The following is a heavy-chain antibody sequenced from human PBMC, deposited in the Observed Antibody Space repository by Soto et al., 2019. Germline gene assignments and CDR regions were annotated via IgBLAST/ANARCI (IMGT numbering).Heavy chain of an antibody. J-gene: IGHJ6*02. CDR3: ATDEIGAAAGYYYYYGMDV. CDR1: GYTLTELS. D-gene: IGHD6-13*01. CDR2: FDPEDGET. V-gene: IGHV1-24*01. Sequence: ASVKVSCKVSGYTLTELSMHWVRQAPGKGLEWMGGFDPEDGETIYAQKFQGRVTMTEDTSTDTAYMELSSLRSEDTAVYYCATDEIGAAAGYYYYYGMDVWGQGTKATVYS.